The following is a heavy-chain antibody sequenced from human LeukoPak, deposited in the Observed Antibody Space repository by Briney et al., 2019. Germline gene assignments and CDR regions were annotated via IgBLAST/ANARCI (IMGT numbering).Heavy chain of an antibody. CDR2: IFYSGST. J-gene: IGHJ5*02. CDR3: ARGFSVGGFDP. D-gene: IGHD4-23*01. V-gene: IGHV4-59*08. Sequence: SETLSLTCTVSGGSISSNSWRTYSWSWIRQPPGKGLEWIGYIFYSGSTNYNSSLTSRVTISIDTSKNQFSLSLNSVTAADTAIYYCARGFSVGGFDPSGQGTLVTVSS. CDR1: GGSISSNSWRTYS.